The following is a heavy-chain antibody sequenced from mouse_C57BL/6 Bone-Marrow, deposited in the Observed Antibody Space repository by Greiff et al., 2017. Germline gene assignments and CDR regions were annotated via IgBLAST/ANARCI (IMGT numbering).Heavy chain of an antibody. CDR2: IYPRDGST. CDR1: GYTFTSYD. D-gene: IGHD2-4*01. Sequence: VKVVESGPELVKPGASVKLSCKASGYTFTSYDINWVKQRPGQGLEWIGWIYPRDGSTTYNEKFKGKATLTVDTSSSTAYMELHSLTSEDSAVYFCARCLRDYDWFAYWGQGTLVTVSA. V-gene: IGHV1-85*01. CDR3: ARCLRDYDWFAY. J-gene: IGHJ3*01.